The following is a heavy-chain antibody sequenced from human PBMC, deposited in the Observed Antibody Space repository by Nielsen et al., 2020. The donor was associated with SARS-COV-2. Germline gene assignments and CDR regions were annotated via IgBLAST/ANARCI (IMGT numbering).Heavy chain of an antibody. J-gene: IGHJ4*02. D-gene: IGHD1-20*01. CDR3: ARAAYNWDFDY. CDR1: GYTFTDHT. Sequence: ASVQVSCKTSGYTFTDHTIIWVRQAPGQRLQWMGWHSPYSGDTGYSQILQGRVTMTTDTSTSTAFMELRSLRSDDTAVYYCARAAYNWDFDYWGQGTLVTVSS. V-gene: IGHV1-18*04. CDR2: HSPYSGDT.